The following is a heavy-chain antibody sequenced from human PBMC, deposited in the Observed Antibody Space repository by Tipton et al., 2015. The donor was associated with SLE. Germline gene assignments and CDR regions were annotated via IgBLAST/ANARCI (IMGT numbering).Heavy chain of an antibody. J-gene: IGHJ3*02. D-gene: IGHD2-2*01. CDR1: GGSISSHY. CDR3: ARGTETGVVPRFRDDAFDI. Sequence: TLSLTCTVSGGSISSHYWSWIRQPPGKGLEWVGYIYYSGSTNYNPPLKSRVTISVDTSKNQFSLKLSSVTAADTAVYYCARGTETGVVPRFRDDAFDIWGQGTMVTVSS. V-gene: IGHV4-59*11. CDR2: IYYSGST.